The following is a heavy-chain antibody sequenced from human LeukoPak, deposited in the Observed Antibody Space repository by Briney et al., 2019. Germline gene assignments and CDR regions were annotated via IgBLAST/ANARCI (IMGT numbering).Heavy chain of an antibody. J-gene: IGHJ4*02. CDR1: GFTFSTYT. Sequence: PGGTLRHSCAASGFTFSTYTMSWVRQAPGKGLEWVTAISGSGGNTYYADSVKGRFTICRDNSKNTLYLQMDSLRADDTAVYYCAKAAFSRTSYFDYWGQGTLVTASS. V-gene: IGHV3-23*01. D-gene: IGHD3-3*02. CDR2: ISGSGGNT. CDR3: AKAAFSRTSYFDY.